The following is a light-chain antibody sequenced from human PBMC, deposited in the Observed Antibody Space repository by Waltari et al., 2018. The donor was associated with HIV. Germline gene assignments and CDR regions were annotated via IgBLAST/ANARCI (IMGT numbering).Light chain of an antibody. CDR1: SSYVGRSNL. J-gene: IGLJ1*01. CDR2: EVA. CDR3: CPYADISTDI. Sequence: QSALTQPASISGSPGQSITIPCTGTSSYVGRSNLLSSYHHHPDKAPKIIMYEVAKRPSGVSHRLYGSKSGNTASLTISDLQADNESDYYSCPYADISTDIFGPETKVTVL. V-gene: IGLV2-23*02.